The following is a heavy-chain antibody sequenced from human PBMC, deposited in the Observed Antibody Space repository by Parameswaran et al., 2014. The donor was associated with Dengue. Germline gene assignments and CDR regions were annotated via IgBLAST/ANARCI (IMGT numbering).Heavy chain of an antibody. CDR3: AKDLHYYDSSGYYHDYYYYGMDV. J-gene: IGHJ6*02. V-gene: IGHV3-30-3*02. CDR2: ISYDGSNK. Sequence: VRQAPGKGLEWVAVISYDGSNKYYADSVKGRFTISRDNSKNTLYLQMNSLRAEDTAVYYCAKDLHYYDSSGYYHDYYYYGMDVWGQGTTVTVSS. D-gene: IGHD3-22*01.